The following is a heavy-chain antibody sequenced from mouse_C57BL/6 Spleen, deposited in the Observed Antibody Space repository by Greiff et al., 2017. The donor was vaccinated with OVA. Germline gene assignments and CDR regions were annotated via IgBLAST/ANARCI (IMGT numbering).Heavy chain of an antibody. J-gene: IGHJ3*01. V-gene: IGHV1-26*01. CDR1: GYTFTDYY. CDR2: INPNNGGT. CDR3: ARRTAQVWFAY. Sequence: EVQLQQSGPELVKPGASVKISCKASGYTFTDYYMNWVKQSHGKSLEWIGDINPNNGGTSYNQKFKGKATLTVDKSSSTAYMALRSLTSEDSAVYYCARRTAQVWFAYWGQGTLVTVSA. D-gene: IGHD3-2*02.